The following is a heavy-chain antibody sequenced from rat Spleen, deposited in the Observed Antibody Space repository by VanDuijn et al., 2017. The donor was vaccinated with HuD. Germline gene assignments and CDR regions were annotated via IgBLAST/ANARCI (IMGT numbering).Heavy chain of an antibody. CDR1: GFSLSNYS. V-gene: IGHV2-13*01. CDR2: IWGDGTT. J-gene: IGHJ2*01. CDR3: TRETTGVTPLIDY. Sequence: QVQLKESGPGLVQPSQTLSLTCTVSGFSLSNYSVNWVRQPPGKGLEWMGLIWGDGTTAYNSALKSRLSISRDTSKNQVVLEMNSLQTDDIGTYYCTRETTGVTPLIDYWGQGVMVTVSS. D-gene: IGHD1-7*01.